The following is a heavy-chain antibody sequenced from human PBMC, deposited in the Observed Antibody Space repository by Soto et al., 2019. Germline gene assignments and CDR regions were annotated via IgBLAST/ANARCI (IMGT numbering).Heavy chain of an antibody. D-gene: IGHD3-9*01. CDR2: IYSEGTP. CDR3: ARSTYYDILTGSYYYYAMDV. V-gene: IGHV3-53*01. Sequence: VGSLRLSGAASGFTVGSNYMSWVRQARGKGLEWVSVIYSEGTPYYADSVKGRFTISRENSNNTLYLHMNNLRAEDTAVYYCARSTYYDILTGSYYYYAMDVWGQGTTVTVSS. J-gene: IGHJ6*02. CDR1: GFTVGSNY.